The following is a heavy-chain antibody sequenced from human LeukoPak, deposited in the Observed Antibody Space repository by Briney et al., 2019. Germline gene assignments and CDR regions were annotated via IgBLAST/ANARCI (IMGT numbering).Heavy chain of an antibody. CDR3: ARDGFGTGSN. CDR1: GFSFSGHW. J-gene: IGHJ4*02. CDR2: ISPTGSTT. V-gene: IGHV3-74*01. D-gene: IGHD3-16*01. Sequence: GGSLRLSCTASGFSFSGHWMHWARQLPGKGLVWVSRISPTGSTTSYADSVKGRFTVSRDNAKNTLYLQVNNLRAEDTAVYYCARDGFGTGSNWGQGTLVTVSS.